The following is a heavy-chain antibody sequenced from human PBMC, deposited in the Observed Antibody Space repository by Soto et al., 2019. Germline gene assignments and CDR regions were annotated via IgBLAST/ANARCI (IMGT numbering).Heavy chain of an antibody. CDR2: IRSGGSAT. J-gene: IGHJ5*01. Sequence: VQLVESGGGLVHPGGSLKLSCAASGFNFDTEPMNWVRQAPGKGLEWVSNIRSGGSATSYADSVNGRFTISRDNGKNSLYLQMNSLRDEDTAVDFCVRDVNWRFDSWGQGTLGTVSS. V-gene: IGHV3-48*02. CDR1: GFNFDTEP. CDR3: VRDVNWRFDS. D-gene: IGHD1-1*01.